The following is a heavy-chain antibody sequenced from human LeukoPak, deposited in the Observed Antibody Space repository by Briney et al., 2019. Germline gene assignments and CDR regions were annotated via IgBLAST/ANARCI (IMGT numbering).Heavy chain of an antibody. Sequence: GGSLRLSCAASGFTFSSYEMNWVRQAPGEGLEWVSYVSSSGSTIYYADSVKGRFTISRDNAKNSLYLQMNSLRAEDTAVYYCASLYCTNGVCYTNWFDPWGRGTLVTVSS. CDR1: GFTFSSYE. D-gene: IGHD2-8*01. CDR3: ASLYCTNGVCYTNWFDP. CDR2: VSSSGSTI. J-gene: IGHJ5*02. V-gene: IGHV3-48*03.